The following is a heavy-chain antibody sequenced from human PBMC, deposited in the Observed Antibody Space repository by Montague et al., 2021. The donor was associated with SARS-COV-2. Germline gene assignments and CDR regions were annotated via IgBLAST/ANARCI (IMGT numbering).Heavy chain of an antibody. CDR2: IYHSGST. V-gene: IGHV4-4*02. D-gene: IGHD6-19*01. Sequence: SETLSLTCVVSGGSISSINWWSWVRQPPGKGLEWIGEIYHSGSTNYNPSLKSRVIISVDKSKNQFSLKLSSVTAAVTAVYYCARTGYSSGWHSFDYWGQGTLVTVSS. CDR1: GGSISSINW. J-gene: IGHJ4*02. CDR3: ARTGYSSGWHSFDY.